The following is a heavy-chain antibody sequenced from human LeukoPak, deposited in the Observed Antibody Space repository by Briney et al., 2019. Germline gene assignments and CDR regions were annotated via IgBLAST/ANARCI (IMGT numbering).Heavy chain of an antibody. CDR1: GFTFDSYA. J-gene: IGHJ4*02. CDR2: TSGSGGST. Sequence: GGSLRLSCTASGFTFDSYAMSWVRQAPGKGLEWVSTTSGSGGSTHYADSVRGRFTLSRDNSKNTLYLQMNSLRAEDTAVYYCAKDDGAAGTVFDYWGQGTLVTVSS. CDR3: AKDDGAAGTVFDY. V-gene: IGHV3-23*01. D-gene: IGHD6-13*01.